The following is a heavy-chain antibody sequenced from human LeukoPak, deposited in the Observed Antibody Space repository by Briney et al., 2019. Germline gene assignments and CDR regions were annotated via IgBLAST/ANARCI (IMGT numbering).Heavy chain of an antibody. Sequence: GASVKVSCKASGGTFSSYAISWVRQAPGQGLEWMGGIIPIFGTAHYAQKFQGRVTITADESTSTTYTEMSSLSSEDTAVYYCARAHGEAASCDYWGQGTLVTVSS. J-gene: IGHJ4*02. CDR2: IIPIFGTA. CDR1: GGTFSSYA. V-gene: IGHV1-69*13. CDR3: ARAHGEAASCDY. D-gene: IGHD4-17*01.